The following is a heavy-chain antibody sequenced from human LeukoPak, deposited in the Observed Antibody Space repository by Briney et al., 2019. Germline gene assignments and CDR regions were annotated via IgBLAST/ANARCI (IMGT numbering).Heavy chain of an antibody. D-gene: IGHD7-27*01. Sequence: PGGSLRLSCAASGFSFSSYAVSWVRQAPGKGLEWVSGISDGGGRTYYADSVKGRFTISRDDSKNTLYLQMNSLRAEDTAVYYCAKVLLGIGVDYWGQGTLVTVSS. V-gene: IGHV3-23*01. J-gene: IGHJ4*02. CDR3: AKVLLGIGVDY. CDR2: ISDGGGRT. CDR1: GFSFSSYA.